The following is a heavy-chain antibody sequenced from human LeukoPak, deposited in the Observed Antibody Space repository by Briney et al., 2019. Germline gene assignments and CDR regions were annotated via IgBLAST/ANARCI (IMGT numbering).Heavy chain of an antibody. J-gene: IGHJ3*02. D-gene: IGHD6-13*01. V-gene: IGHV1-46*01. CDR1: GGTFSSYA. Sequence: GSSVKVSCKASGGTFSSYAISWVRQAPGQGLEWMGIINPSGGSTSYAQKFQGRVTMTRDTSTSTVYMELSSLRSEDTAVYYCARDSSGIAAAGFSHNAFDIWGQGTMVTVSS. CDR3: ARDSSGIAAAGFSHNAFDI. CDR2: INPSGGST.